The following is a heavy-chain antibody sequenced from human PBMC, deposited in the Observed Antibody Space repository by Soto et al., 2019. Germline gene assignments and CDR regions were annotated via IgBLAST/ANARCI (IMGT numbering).Heavy chain of an antibody. CDR3: ANAGYLGYASIKAY. D-gene: IGHD6-13*01. Sequence: QVQLVESGGGVVQPGTSLRLSCAASGFSFSDHGMHWVRQAPGKGLEWVTVISFDGSNKYYTGSVKGRFTISRDNSKNTVDLQMNSLRVEDTAVYYCANAGYLGYASIKAYWGQGTLVSVSA. J-gene: IGHJ4*02. CDR1: GFSFSDHG. CDR2: ISFDGSNK. V-gene: IGHV3-30*18.